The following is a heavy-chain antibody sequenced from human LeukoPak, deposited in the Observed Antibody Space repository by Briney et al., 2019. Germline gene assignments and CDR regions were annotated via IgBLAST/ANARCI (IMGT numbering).Heavy chain of an antibody. CDR1: GFTFSSNW. D-gene: IGHD6-13*01. V-gene: IGHV3-74*01. J-gene: IGHJ4*02. CDR3: AKGDVAIAAAGGGVNY. CDR2: INSDGSTT. Sequence: PGGSLRLSCAASGFTFSSNWMHWVRQAPGKGLVWVSRINSDGSTTSYADSVKGRFTISRDNAKNTLYLQMNSLRAEDTAVYYCAKGDVAIAAAGGGVNYWGQGTLVTVSS.